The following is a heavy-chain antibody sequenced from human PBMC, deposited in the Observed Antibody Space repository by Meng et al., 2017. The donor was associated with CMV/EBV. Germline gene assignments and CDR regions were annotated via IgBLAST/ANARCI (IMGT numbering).Heavy chain of an antibody. Sequence: FSSYSISWVRQAPGQGLEWMGGIIPIFSTANYAQKFQGRVTITADKSTSTAYMELSSLRSEDTAVYYCARAPIGDYVWGSYRYGWFDPWGQGTLVTVSS. CDR1: FSSYS. D-gene: IGHD3-16*02. CDR2: IIPIFSTA. V-gene: IGHV1-69*06. J-gene: IGHJ5*02. CDR3: ARAPIGDYVWGSYRYGWFDP.